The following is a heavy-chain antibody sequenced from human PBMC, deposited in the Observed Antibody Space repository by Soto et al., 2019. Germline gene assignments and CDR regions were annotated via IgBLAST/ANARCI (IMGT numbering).Heavy chain of an antibody. CDR2: IIPIFGTA. D-gene: IGHD4-17*01. J-gene: IGHJ4*02. CDR3: ASRFTVTTLEIFDY. CDR1: GGTFSSYA. V-gene: IGHV1-69*01. Sequence: QVQLVQSGAEVKKPGSSVKVSCKASGGTFSSYAISWVRQAPGQGLEWMGGIIPIFGTANYAQKFQGRVTITADESTSTDYMELSSLRSEDTAVYYCASRFTVTTLEIFDYWGQGTLVTVSS.